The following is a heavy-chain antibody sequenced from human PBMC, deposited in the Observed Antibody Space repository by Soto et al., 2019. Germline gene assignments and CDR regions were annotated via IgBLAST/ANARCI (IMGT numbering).Heavy chain of an antibody. CDR3: ARGHYSSGWPIDH. CDR2: VFLSATT. V-gene: IGHV4-59*01. Sequence: QVQLQESGPGLVKPSETLTLTCTVSGDSFSDYYWNWISQVPGKGLEWIGFVFLSATTSYNPSLKTRVAISDDTSKKQFSLRLTSVTAPDTGIYYCARGHYSSGWPIDHWGQGILVTVSS. CDR1: GDSFSDYY. D-gene: IGHD6-19*01. J-gene: IGHJ4*02.